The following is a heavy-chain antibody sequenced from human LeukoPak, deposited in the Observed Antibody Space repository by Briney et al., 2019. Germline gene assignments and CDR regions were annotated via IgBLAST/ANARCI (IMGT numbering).Heavy chain of an antibody. CDR1: GYNFSTYG. CDR3: TRDPRHKYGNFDN. D-gene: IGHD6-6*01. J-gene: IGHJ4*02. CDR2: FAPYNNNG. Sequence: ASVKVSCKASGYNFSTYGISWVRQAPGQGLWWLGWFAPYNNNGNSAQKFQGRLTMTTDTSTSTASMELRSLRSDDTAVYYCTRDPRHKYGNFDNWGQGTLVTVSS. V-gene: IGHV1-18*01.